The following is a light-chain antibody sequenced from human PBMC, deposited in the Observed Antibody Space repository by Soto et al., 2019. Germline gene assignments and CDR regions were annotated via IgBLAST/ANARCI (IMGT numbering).Light chain of an antibody. CDR3: QQYDTSPWT. CDR1: QSISDT. V-gene: IGKV3-15*01. Sequence: EFVLTQSPCTLSLSTGGRATLSCRASQSISDTLAWYQQKPGQAPRLLIHGASTRAPGFPARFSGSGSGTDFTLTISSLQSEDFAVYYCQQYDTSPWTFGQGTKVDIK. J-gene: IGKJ1*01. CDR2: GAS.